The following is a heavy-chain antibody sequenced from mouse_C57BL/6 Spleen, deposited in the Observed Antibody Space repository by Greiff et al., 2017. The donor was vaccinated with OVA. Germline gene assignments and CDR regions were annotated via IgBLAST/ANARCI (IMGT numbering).Heavy chain of an antibody. J-gene: IGHJ2*01. CDR2: IDPANGNT. Sequence: VQLQQSVAELVRPGASVKLSCTASGFNIKNTYMHWVKQRPEQGLEWIGRIDPANGNTKYAPKFQDKATITADTSSNTAYLQLSSLTSEDTAIYYCARGYYYGSSYKSLFDYWGQGTTLTVSS. D-gene: IGHD1-1*01. CDR1: GFNIKNTY. CDR3: ARGYYYGSSYKSLFDY. V-gene: IGHV14-3*01.